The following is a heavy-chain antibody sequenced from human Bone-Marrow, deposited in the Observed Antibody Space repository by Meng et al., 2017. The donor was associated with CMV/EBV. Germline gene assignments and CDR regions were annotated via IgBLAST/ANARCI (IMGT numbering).Heavy chain of an antibody. D-gene: IGHD6-6*01. CDR3: AKDTRTGGVALRPTGYGMDV. Sequence: GGSLRLSCVASGFILTDHFMTWIRQTPGKGLEWVSSISSSSSYIFYADSVKGRFTISRDNAKNSLYLQMNSLRAEDTAVYYCAKDTRTGGVALRPTGYGMDVWGQGTTVTVSS. CDR2: ISSSSSYI. CDR1: GFILTDHF. J-gene: IGHJ6*02. V-gene: IGHV3-21*01.